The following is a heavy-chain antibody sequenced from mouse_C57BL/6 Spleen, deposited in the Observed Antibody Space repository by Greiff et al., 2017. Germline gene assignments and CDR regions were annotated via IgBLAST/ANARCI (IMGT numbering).Heavy chain of an antibody. CDR1: GFTFNTYA. V-gene: IGHV10-3*01. D-gene: IGHD2-4*01. CDR3: VRDRRIYYDYDYAMDY. CDR2: IRSKSSNYAT. J-gene: IGHJ4*01. Sequence: DVMLVESGGGLVQPKGSLKLSCAASGFTFNTYAMHWVRQAPGKGLEWVARIRSKSSNYATYYADSVKDRFTISRDDSQSMLYLQMNNLKTEDTAMYYCVRDRRIYYDYDYAMDYWGQGTSVTVSS.